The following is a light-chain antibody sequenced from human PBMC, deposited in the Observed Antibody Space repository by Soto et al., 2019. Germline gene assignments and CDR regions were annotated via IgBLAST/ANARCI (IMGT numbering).Light chain of an antibody. J-gene: IGLJ1*01. CDR2: EVT. Sequence: QSALTQPASVSGSPGQSIAISCTGTRSDVGAYNYVSWYQQHPGKAPKLMISEVTNRPSGVSDRFSGSKSGNTASLTISGLQAEDEADYYCSSFTSRFTFVFGTGPNVTLL. CDR1: RSDVGAYNY. V-gene: IGLV2-14*01. CDR3: SSFTSRFTFV.